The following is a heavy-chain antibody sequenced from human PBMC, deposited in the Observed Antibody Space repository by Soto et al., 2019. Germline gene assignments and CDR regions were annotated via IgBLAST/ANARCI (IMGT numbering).Heavy chain of an antibody. V-gene: IGHV3-33*01. J-gene: IGHJ6*02. CDR1: GFTFSSFG. CDR3: ARDASYYSLWSGYYPSRNGMDV. CDR2: IWYDGSKK. Sequence: QVQVVESGGGVVQPGRSLRLSCAASGFTFSSFGMHWDRQAPGKGLEWVSLIWYDGSKKSYGDSVKGRFTISRDNSRNTVYLQMNSLRADDTAVYYCARDASYYSLWSGYYPSRNGMDVWGQGTTVTVSS. D-gene: IGHD3-3*01.